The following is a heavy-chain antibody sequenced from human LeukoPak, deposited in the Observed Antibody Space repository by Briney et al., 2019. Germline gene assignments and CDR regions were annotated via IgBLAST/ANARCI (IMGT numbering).Heavy chain of an antibody. V-gene: IGHV3-30-3*01. Sequence: GGSLRLSCAASGFTFSSYAMHWVRQAPGKGLEWVAVISNDGSNKYYADSVKGRFTISRDNSKNTLYLQMNSLRAEDTAVYYCARDRNSGSYALVYWGQGTLVTVSS. CDR3: ARDRNSGSYALVY. D-gene: IGHD1-26*01. J-gene: IGHJ4*02. CDR1: GFTFSSYA. CDR2: ISNDGSNK.